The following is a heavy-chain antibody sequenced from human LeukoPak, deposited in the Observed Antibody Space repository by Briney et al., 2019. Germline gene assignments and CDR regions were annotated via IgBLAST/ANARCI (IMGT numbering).Heavy chain of an antibody. CDR3: ANLLYYYDSSGYYY. J-gene: IGHJ4*02. D-gene: IGHD3-22*01. Sequence: GGSLRLSCAVSGFTYSTYGMHWVRQAPGKGLEWVAGIWYDGSNKDYRDSVKGRFTISRDNSKNTLYLQMNSLRAEDTAVYYCANLLYYYDSSGYYYWGQGTLVTVSS. CDR2: IWYDGSNK. V-gene: IGHV3-33*03. CDR1: GFTYSTYG.